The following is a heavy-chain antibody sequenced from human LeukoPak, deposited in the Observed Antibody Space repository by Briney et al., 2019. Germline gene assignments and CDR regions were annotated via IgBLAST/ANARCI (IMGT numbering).Heavy chain of an antibody. D-gene: IGHD3-10*01. CDR2: ISGSDGRT. CDR3: ARDLNYYGAMDV. J-gene: IGHJ6*02. CDR1: GFTSSDRG. Sequence: GGSLRLSCGAAGFTSSDRGMSGVRQAPGKGLEWVSTISGSDGRTHYADSVKGRFTISRDNSKNTLYLQMDSLRAEDTALDYGARDLNYYGAMDVWGQGTTVTVSS. V-gene: IGHV3-23*01.